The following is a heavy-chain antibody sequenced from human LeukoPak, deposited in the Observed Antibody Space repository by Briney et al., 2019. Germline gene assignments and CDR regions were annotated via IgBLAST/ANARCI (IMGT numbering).Heavy chain of an antibody. CDR2: IYYSGST. Sequence: SETLSLTCTVSGGSISSYFWSWIRQPPGKGLEWIGYIYYSGSTNYNPSLKSRVTISVDTSKNQFSLKLSSVTAADTAVYYCARERPGLGMDVWGQGTTVTVSS. V-gene: IGHV4-59*01. D-gene: IGHD2-2*01. CDR1: GGSISSYF. J-gene: IGHJ6*02. CDR3: ARERPGLGMDV.